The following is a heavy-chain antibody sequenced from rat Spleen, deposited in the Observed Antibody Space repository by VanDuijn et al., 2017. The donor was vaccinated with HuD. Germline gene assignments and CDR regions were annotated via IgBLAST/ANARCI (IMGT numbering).Heavy chain of an antibody. CDR3: AVSGYGY. J-gene: IGHJ2*01. D-gene: IGHD4-3*01. Sequence: EVQLVESGGGLVRPGRSLKLSCAASGFSFSDHYMAWVRQAPTKGLEWVASISYDGGNTYYRDSVKGRVAISRDNAENSVYLQMNSLRSEDTATYYCAVSGYGYWGQGVMVTVSS. V-gene: IGHV5-20*01. CDR2: ISYDGGNT. CDR1: GFSFSDHY.